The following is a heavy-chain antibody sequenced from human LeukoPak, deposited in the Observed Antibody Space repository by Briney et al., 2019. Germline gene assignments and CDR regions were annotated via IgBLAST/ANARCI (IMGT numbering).Heavy chain of an antibody. J-gene: IGHJ6*02. V-gene: IGHV4-39*01. CDR3: ARLAGDYYYGMDV. D-gene: IGHD6-19*01. Sequence: PSETLSLTCTVSGGSFSSTIYHWGWLRQPPGKGLEWIGNINYSGSTYYNPSLKSRVTISVETSKNQFSLKVNSVTAADTAVYYCARLAGDYYYGMDVWGQGTTVSVSS. CDR1: GGSFSSTIYH. CDR2: INYSGST.